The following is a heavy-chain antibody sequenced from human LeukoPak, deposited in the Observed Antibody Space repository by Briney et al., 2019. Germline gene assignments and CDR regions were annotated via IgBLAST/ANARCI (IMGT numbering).Heavy chain of an antibody. V-gene: IGHV1-18*01. CDR1: GYNFIMYG. CDR3: ARDNSVGDNAWWFDP. J-gene: IGHJ5*02. CDR2: ISPYNGNT. Sequence: ASVKVSCKASGYNFIMYGISWVRQAPGQGLEWMGWISPYNGNTNYAQKFQGRVTMTTDTSTRTAYMELRRLRSDDTAVYYCARDNSVGDNAWWFDPWGQGTLVTVSS. D-gene: IGHD1-26*01.